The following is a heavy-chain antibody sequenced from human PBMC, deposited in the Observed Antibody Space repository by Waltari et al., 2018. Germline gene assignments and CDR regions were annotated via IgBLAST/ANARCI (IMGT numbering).Heavy chain of an antibody. V-gene: IGHV4-39*07. CDR3: ARASTAIFGVVITGYNI. Sequence: QLQESGPGLVKPSETVSLTCRVSGDSILQNNSPWAWIRQPPGKGLEWIGSIYNSGTTYYNPSLKSRVTISLDASRNQFSLRLSSVTAADTAVYYCARASTAIFGVVITGYNIWGQGTVVTVSS. D-gene: IGHD3-3*01. J-gene: IGHJ3*01. CDR2: IYNSGTT. CDR1: GDSILQNNSP.